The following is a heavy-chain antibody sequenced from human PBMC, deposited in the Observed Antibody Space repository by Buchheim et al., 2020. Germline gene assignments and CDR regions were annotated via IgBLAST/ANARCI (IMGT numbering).Heavy chain of an antibody. Sequence: EVQLLESGGGLVQPGGSLRLSCAASGFTFSSYAMSWVRQVPGKGLEWVSSISDSGVTTSFADSVKGRFTISRDNSQKTLYLQMNSLRAEDTAVYYCAEAIRASDYWGQGTL. CDR3: AEAIRASDY. J-gene: IGHJ4*02. V-gene: IGHV3-23*01. D-gene: IGHD3-10*01. CDR1: GFTFSSYA. CDR2: ISDSGVTT.